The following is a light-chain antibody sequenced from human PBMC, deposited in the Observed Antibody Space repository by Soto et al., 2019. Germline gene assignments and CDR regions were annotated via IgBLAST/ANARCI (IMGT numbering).Light chain of an antibody. CDR3: QQYNTYSWT. Sequence: DIQMTQSPSSLSASVGDRVTITCQASQDINNYLNWYQQKPGKAPKLLIYLASSLESGVPSRFSGSGSGTEFTLTISNLQPDDFATYYCQQYNTYSWTFGQGTKVDIK. J-gene: IGKJ1*01. V-gene: IGKV1-5*03. CDR1: QDINNY. CDR2: LAS.